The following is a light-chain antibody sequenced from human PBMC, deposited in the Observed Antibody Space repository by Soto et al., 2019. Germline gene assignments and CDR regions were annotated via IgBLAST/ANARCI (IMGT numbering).Light chain of an antibody. CDR1: QSVSSN. J-gene: IGKJ3*01. CDR2: GAS. CDR3: QQYNNWPSLFT. Sequence: EIVMTQSPATLSVSPGERATLSCRASQSVSSNLAWYQQKPGQAPRLLIYGASTRATGIPARFSGSGSGTEVTLTISSLQSEDFAVYYCQQYNNWPSLFTFGPGTKVDIK. V-gene: IGKV3-15*01.